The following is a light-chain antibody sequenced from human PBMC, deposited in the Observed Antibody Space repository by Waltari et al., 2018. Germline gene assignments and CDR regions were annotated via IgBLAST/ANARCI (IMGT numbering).Light chain of an antibody. CDR3: CSPGSNRV. V-gene: IGLV2-14*01. Sequence: QSALTQPASVSGSPGQSITISCTGTSSDVGTYKYVSWYQQHPGKAPKLIIYEVSNRPSGVSDRFSGSKSGNTASLTISGLQAEDEADYYCCSPGSNRVFGGGTKLTVL. J-gene: IGLJ2*01. CDR1: SSDVGTYKY. CDR2: EVS.